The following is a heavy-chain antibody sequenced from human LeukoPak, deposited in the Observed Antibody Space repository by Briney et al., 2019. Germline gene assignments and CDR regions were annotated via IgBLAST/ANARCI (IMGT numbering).Heavy chain of an antibody. D-gene: IGHD6-13*01. Sequence: GGSLGLSCAASGFTFSDYYMSWIRQAPGKGLEWVSYISSSGSTIYYADSVKGRFTISRDNAKNSLYLQMNSLRAEDTAVYYCARVGHGSSWYGSYWYFDLWGRGTLVTVSS. CDR3: ARVGHGSSWYGSYWYFDL. V-gene: IGHV3-11*04. CDR2: ISSSGSTI. CDR1: GFTFSDYY. J-gene: IGHJ2*01.